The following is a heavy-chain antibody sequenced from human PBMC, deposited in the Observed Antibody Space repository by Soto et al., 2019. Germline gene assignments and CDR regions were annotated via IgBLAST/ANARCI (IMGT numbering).Heavy chain of an antibody. CDR1: GGSISSYY. Sequence: SETLSLTCTVSGGSISSYYWNWIRQSPGKGLEWIGYIYYSGSTNYNPSLKSRVTISVDTSKNQFSLKLSSVTAADTAVYYCARVFSDSSSFFDPWGQGTLVTVSS. D-gene: IGHD6-13*01. J-gene: IGHJ5*02. V-gene: IGHV4-59*12. CDR3: ARVFSDSSSFFDP. CDR2: IYYSGST.